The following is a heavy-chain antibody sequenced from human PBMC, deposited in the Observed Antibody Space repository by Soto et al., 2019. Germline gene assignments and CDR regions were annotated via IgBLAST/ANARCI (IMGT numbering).Heavy chain of an antibody. Sequence: XGSLNLSCTASGCSFGSYALSWVRQAPGKGLEWVSTISGSDGKTFYADPVKGRFSISRDTSQSTLYLQMNSLRADDTAMYYCARWSYLDYWGQGTRVTVSS. J-gene: IGHJ4*02. D-gene: IGHD3-3*01. CDR1: GCSFGSYA. V-gene: IGHV3-23*01. CDR3: ARWSYLDY. CDR2: ISGSDGKT.